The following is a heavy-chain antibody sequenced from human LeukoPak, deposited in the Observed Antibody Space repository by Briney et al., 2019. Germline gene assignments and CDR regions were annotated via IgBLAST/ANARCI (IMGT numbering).Heavy chain of an antibody. J-gene: IGHJ4*02. D-gene: IGHD6-19*01. CDR2: INDKGVDK. CDR3: AKVGNYSAGWYYFDY. Sequence: GGSLRLSCGASGFIFSKYGMQWVRQAPGKGLEWVAFINDKGVDKNYADSVKGRFTISRDNSKNTLYLQMKSLRAEDTAVYYCAKVGNYSAGWYYFDYWGQGALVTVSS. V-gene: IGHV3-30*02. CDR1: GFIFSKYG.